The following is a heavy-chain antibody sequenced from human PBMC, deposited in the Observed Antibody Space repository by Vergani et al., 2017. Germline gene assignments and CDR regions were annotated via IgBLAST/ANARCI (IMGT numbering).Heavy chain of an antibody. CDR3: ARRGYYNYEPPDY. CDR2: IYPGDSDI. V-gene: IGHV5-51*03. J-gene: IGHJ4*02. Sequence: EVQLVQSGAEVKKPGESLRLSCKGSGYSFTNYWIGWVRQMPGKGLEWVGIIYPGDSDITDNPSFQGQVTISADKSIGTAYLQWNSLKASDTAIYYCARRGYYNYEPPDYWGQGTLVTVSS. CDR1: GYSFTNYW. D-gene: IGHD5-12*01.